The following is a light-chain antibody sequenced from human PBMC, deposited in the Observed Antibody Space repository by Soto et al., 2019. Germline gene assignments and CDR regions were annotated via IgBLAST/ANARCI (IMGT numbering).Light chain of an antibody. Sequence: QSALTQPASVSGSPGQSITISCTGTSTDVGGYNYVSWYQQHPGKAPKLMIYEVSNRPSGVSNRLSGSKSGNTASLTISGLQAEDEADYYCSSYTSSSHVVFGGGTKLTVL. CDR2: EVS. J-gene: IGLJ2*01. V-gene: IGLV2-14*01. CDR1: STDVGGYNY. CDR3: SSYTSSSHVV.